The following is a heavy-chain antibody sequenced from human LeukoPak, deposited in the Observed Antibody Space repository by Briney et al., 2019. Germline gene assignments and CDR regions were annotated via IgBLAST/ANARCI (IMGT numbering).Heavy chain of an antibody. CDR3: AKEESGAFDY. D-gene: IGHD3-10*01. CDR1: GFSFSSHW. V-gene: IGHV3-66*02. Sequence: GGSLRLSCAGSGFSFSSHWMSWVRQAPGKGLEWVSVIYSGGSTYYADSVKGRFTISRDNSKNTLYLQMNSLRAEDTAVYYCAKEESGAFDYWGQGTLVTVSS. CDR2: IYSGGST. J-gene: IGHJ4*02.